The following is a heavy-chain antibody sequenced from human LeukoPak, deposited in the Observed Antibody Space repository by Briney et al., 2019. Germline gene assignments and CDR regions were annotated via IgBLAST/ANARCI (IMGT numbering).Heavy chain of an antibody. CDR3: ARVLYVWGSYRYFDY. Sequence: ASVKVSCKASGFTFTSSAVQWVRQARGQRLEWIGWIVVGSGNTNYAQKFQGRVTITRDTSASTAYMELSSLRSEDTAVYYCARVLYVWGSYRYFDYWGQGTLVTVSS. V-gene: IGHV1-58*01. CDR2: IVVGSGNT. CDR1: GFTFTSSA. D-gene: IGHD3-16*02. J-gene: IGHJ4*02.